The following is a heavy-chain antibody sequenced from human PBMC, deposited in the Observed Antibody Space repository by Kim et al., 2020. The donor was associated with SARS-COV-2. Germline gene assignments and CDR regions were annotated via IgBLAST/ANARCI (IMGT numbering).Heavy chain of an antibody. Sequence: SETLSLTCTVSGGSISTNANYWGWLRQPPGKGLEWIAIIYYTGKTYYNPTLKSPVTISVDTSQSQFSLKLSSVTAADTAVYYCATWKYNTGYSFDYWGQG. D-gene: IGHD6-19*01. CDR3: ATWKYNTGYSFDY. J-gene: IGHJ4*02. V-gene: IGHV4-39*01. CDR1: GGSISTNANY. CDR2: IYYTGKT.